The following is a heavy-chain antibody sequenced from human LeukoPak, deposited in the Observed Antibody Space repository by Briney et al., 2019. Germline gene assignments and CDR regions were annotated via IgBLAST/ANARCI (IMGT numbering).Heavy chain of an antibody. D-gene: IGHD2-21*02. Sequence: GGSLRLSCAASGFTFSSYWMHRVRQAPGKGLVWVSRINSDGSSTSYADSVKGRFTISRDNAKNTLYLQMNSLRAEDTAVYYCARGAYCGGDCPRDYWGQGTLVTVS. J-gene: IGHJ4*02. CDR3: ARGAYCGGDCPRDY. V-gene: IGHV3-74*01. CDR2: INSDGSST. CDR1: GFTFSSYW.